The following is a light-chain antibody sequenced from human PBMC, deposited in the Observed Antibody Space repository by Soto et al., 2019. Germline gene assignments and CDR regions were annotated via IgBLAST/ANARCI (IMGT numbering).Light chain of an antibody. J-gene: IGKJ2*01. CDR1: QRVSGSS. CDR3: QQYGNSPS. Sequence: VLTQSPGTLSLSPGDSATLSCRSSQRVSGSSLAWYQQKPGQAPRVLFYGATTRATGVPDRFSANGSGADFTLTISRLEPGDFGVYHCQQYGNSPSFGPGTKLEIK. CDR2: GAT. V-gene: IGKV3-20*01.